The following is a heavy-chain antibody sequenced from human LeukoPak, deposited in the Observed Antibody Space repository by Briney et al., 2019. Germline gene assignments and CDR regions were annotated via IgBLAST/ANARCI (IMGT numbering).Heavy chain of an antibody. V-gene: IGHV4-59*01. Sequence: PSETLSLTCSVSGDSISSYSWSWIRQPPGKGLEWIGYIHYSGSTTYNPSLKSRAIISIDPSKHQFSLSLSSVTAAATAVYYCARGQGSGSSWAFDYWGQGTLVTVSS. CDR2: IHYSGST. D-gene: IGHD1-26*01. CDR3: ARGQGSGSSWAFDY. J-gene: IGHJ4*02. CDR1: GDSISSYS.